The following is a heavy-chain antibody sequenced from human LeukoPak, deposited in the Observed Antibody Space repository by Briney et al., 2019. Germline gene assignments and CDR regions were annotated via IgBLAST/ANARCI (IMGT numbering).Heavy chain of an antibody. CDR3: ARDQIAAAGMADY. V-gene: IGHV4-59*01. D-gene: IGHD6-13*01. CDR2: TYYSGST. Sequence: KSSETLSLTCTVSGGSISSFYWSWIRLPPWKGLEWIAYTYYSGSTNYNPSLKSRVTISVDTSKTQFSLKVTSVTTADTAVYYCARDQIAAAGMADYWGQGTLVTVSS. J-gene: IGHJ4*02. CDR1: GGSISSFY.